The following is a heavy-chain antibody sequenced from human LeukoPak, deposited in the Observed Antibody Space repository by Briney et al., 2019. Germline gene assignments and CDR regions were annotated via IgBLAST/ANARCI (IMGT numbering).Heavy chain of an antibody. V-gene: IGHV3-21*01. D-gene: IGHD3-9*01. CDR1: GFTFSSYS. CDR2: ISSSSSYI. CDR3: AKDRVLRYFDWLFDLDY. Sequence: GGSKRLSCAASGFTFSSYSMNWVRQAPGKGLEWVSSISSSSSYIYYADSVKGRFTISRDNSTNTLYLQMNSLRAEDTAVYYCAKDRVLRYFDWLFDLDYWGQGTLVTVSS. J-gene: IGHJ4*02.